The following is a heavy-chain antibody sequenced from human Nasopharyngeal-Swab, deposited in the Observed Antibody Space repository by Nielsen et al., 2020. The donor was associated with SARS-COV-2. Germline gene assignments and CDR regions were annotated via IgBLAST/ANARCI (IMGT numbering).Heavy chain of an antibody. CDR1: GFTFSSYA. CDR2: ISYDGSNK. D-gene: IGHD1-26*01. CDR3: ARVRRVGATSGEDAFDI. J-gene: IGHJ3*02. Sequence: GESLKISCAASGFTFSSYAMHWVRQAPGTGLEWVAIISYDGSNKYYADSVKGRIAISRDNSKNTLYLQMNSLRAEDTAVYYCARVRRVGATSGEDAFDIWGQRTMVTVSS. V-gene: IGHV3-30*09.